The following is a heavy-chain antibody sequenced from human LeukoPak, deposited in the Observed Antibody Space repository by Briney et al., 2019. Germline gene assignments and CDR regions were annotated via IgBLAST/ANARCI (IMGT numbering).Heavy chain of an antibody. J-gene: IGHJ6*04. V-gene: IGHV3-74*01. CDR2: INSDGSST. D-gene: IGHD3-10*01. Sequence: GGSLRLSCAAAGFTFSSYWMHWVRQAPGEGLVWVSRINSDGSSTSYADSVKGRFTISRDNAKNTLYLQMNSLRAEDTAVYYCARESEYYGSGSLQRYYYYGMDVWGKGTTVTVSS. CDR3: ARESEYYGSGSLQRYYYYGMDV. CDR1: GFTFSSYW.